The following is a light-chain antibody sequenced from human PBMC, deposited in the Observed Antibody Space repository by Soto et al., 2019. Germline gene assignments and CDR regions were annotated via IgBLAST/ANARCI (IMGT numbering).Light chain of an antibody. Sequence: DLLMPTSPSPPSAAVGDATAGTCRASQSVSGWLAWYQQQPGAAPQLLIYDASALPRGVPSRFSGSGSGTDSTLTISRLQPEDFAVYYCQQYGSSGTFGQGTKVDIK. J-gene: IGKJ1*01. CDR1: QSVSGW. CDR2: DAS. CDR3: QQYGSSGT. V-gene: IGKV1-5*01.